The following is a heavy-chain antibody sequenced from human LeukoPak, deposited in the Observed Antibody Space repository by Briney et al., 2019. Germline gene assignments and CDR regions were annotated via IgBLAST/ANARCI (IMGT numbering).Heavy chain of an antibody. J-gene: IGHJ4*02. Sequence: ASVKVSCKASGGTFSSYAISWVRQAPGQGLEWLGGMNPNSGNTDYAQKFQGRVTFTRNTSISIAYMELSSLTYEDTAVYYCARGETSPTFFYWGQGTLVTVSS. D-gene: IGHD3-3*01. CDR1: GGTFSSYA. CDR3: ARGETSPTFFY. CDR2: MNPNSGNT. V-gene: IGHV1-8*03.